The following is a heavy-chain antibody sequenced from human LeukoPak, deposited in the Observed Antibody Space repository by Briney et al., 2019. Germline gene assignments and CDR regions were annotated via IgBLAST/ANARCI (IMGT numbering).Heavy chain of an antibody. CDR1: GITLSNYG. V-gene: IGHV3-23*01. CDR3: AKRGIVIRAVIIIGFHKEAYYFDY. D-gene: IGHD3-10*01. Sequence: GGSLRLSCVVSGITLSNYGMSWVRQAPGKGLEWVSGISERGGSTNYADSVKGRFVISRDTSKNTVYLQMNSLRVEDTAVYFCAKRGIVIRAVIIIGFHKEAYYFDYWGQGILVTVSS. J-gene: IGHJ4*02. CDR2: ISERGGST.